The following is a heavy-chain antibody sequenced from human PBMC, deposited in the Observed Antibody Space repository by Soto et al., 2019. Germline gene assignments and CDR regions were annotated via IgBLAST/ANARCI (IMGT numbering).Heavy chain of an antibody. CDR1: GGSISSGGYS. V-gene: IGHV4-34*01. CDR2: INHSGST. D-gene: IGHD3-10*01. J-gene: IGHJ6*02. Sequence: SETLSLTCTVSGGSISSGGYSWTWIRQPPGKGLEWIGEINHSGSTNYNPSLKSRVTISVDTSKNQFSLKLSSVTAADTAVYYCARGRRYYYGSGSYYNVYYYYGMDVWGQGTTVTVSS. CDR3: ARGRRYYYGSGSYYNVYYYYGMDV.